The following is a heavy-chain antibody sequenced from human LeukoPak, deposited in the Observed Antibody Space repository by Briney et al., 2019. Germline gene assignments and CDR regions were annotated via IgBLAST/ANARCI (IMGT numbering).Heavy chain of an antibody. CDR3: AKDRETTASGTFDY. V-gene: IGHV3-33*03. D-gene: IGHD6-13*01. CDR1: GFTFSSYG. J-gene: IGHJ4*02. CDR2: IWSDGNNK. Sequence: GGSLRLSCAAPGFTFSSYGMHWVRQAPGKGLEWVAVIWSDGNNKYYADSVKGRFTISRDNSHNTLSLQMNSLEPEDTGVYYCAKDRETTASGTFDYWGQGTLVTVSS.